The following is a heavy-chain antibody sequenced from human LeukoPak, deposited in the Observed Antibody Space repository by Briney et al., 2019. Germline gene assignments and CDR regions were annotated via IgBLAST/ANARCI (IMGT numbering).Heavy chain of an antibody. D-gene: IGHD3-22*01. J-gene: IGHJ4*02. CDR3: ARTKDYYDSSGYSSCFDY. CDR1: GGPISSYY. V-gene: IGHV4-59*01. CDR2: IYYSGST. Sequence: SETLSLTCTVSGGPISSYYWSWIRQPPGKGLEWIGYIYYSGSTNYNPSLKSRVTISVDTSKNQFSLKLSSVTAADTAVYYCARTKDYYDSSGYSSCFDYWGQGTLVTVSS.